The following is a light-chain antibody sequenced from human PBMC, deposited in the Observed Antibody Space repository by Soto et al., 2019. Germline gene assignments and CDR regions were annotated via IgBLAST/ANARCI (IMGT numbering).Light chain of an antibody. CDR2: EVS. Sequence: QSALTQPPSASGSPGQSVTISCTGTSSDVGGYNYVSWYQQHPGKAPNLMIYEVSKRPSGVPDRFSGSKSCNTASLTVSGLQAEDEADYYCSSYAGSNNYVFGTGTKVTVL. V-gene: IGLV2-8*01. CDR1: SSDVGGYNY. CDR3: SSYAGSNNYV. J-gene: IGLJ1*01.